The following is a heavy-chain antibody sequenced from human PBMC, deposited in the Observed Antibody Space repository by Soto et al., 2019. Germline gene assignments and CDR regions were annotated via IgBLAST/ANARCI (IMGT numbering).Heavy chain of an antibody. J-gene: IGHJ6*02. CDR1: GFTFSNYA. D-gene: IGHD2-21*02. Sequence: EVQLLESGGGLVQPGGSLRLSCGVSGFTFSNYAMSWVRQAPGKGLEWVSAINIGGDTTYYADSVKGRFTMSRDNSKNTLYLQRNSLRAEDTAVYYCAKLLVTQMPYYYYGLDVWGQGTTVTVSS. CDR3: AKLLVTQMPYYYYGLDV. V-gene: IGHV3-23*01. CDR2: INIGGDTT.